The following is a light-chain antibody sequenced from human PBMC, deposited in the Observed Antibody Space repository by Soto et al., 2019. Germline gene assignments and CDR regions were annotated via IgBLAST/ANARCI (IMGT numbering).Light chain of an antibody. CDR2: GAS. J-gene: IGKJ2*01. V-gene: IGKV3-15*01. CDR3: QQYSSWYT. CDR1: QSISSN. Sequence: EIVMTQSPATLSVSPGERATLSCRASQSISSNLAWYQQKNGQTPRLLIYGASTRAAGIPARFSGSGSGTDFTLTISSLQSEDFAVYYCQQYSSWYTFGQGTKLEIK.